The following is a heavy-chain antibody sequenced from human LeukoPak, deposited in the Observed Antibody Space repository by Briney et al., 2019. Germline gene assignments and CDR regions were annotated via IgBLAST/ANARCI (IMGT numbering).Heavy chain of an antibody. V-gene: IGHV1-69*13. D-gene: IGHD7-27*01. J-gene: IGHJ4*02. CDR3: ARGPPNWGMVGY. CDR2: IIPIFGTA. CDR1: GGTFSSYA. Sequence: SVKVSCKASGGTFSSYAISWVRQAPGQGLEWMGGIIPIFGTANYAQKFQGRVTITADESTSTAYMELSSLTFEDTAVYYCARGPPNWGMVGYWGQGTLVTVSS.